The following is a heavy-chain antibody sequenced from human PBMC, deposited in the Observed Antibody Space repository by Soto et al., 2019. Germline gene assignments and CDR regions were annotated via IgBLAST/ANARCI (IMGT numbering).Heavy chain of an antibody. CDR3: ARGVEWLRFFDY. D-gene: IGHD5-12*01. V-gene: IGHV1-8*01. Sequence: EASVKVSCKASGYTFTSYDINWVRQATGQGLEWMGWMNPNSGNTGYAQKLQGRVTMTTDTSTSTAYMELRSLRSDDTAVYYCARGVEWLRFFDYWGQGTLVTVSS. CDR1: GYTFTSYD. CDR2: MNPNSGNT. J-gene: IGHJ4*02.